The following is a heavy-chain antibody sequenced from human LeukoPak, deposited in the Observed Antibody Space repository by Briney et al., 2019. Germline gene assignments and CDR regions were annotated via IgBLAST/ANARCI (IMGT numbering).Heavy chain of an antibody. Sequence: EASVKVSCKASGYTFTAYYMHWVRQAPGQGLEWMGRINPKSGDTNYAQKFLDRVTMTRDTSMSTAYMEISRLRYDDTAVYYCGRGIQSFDPWGQGTLVTVSS. J-gene: IGHJ5*02. CDR2: INPKSGDT. V-gene: IGHV1-2*06. CDR3: GRGIQSFDP. CDR1: GYTFTAYY.